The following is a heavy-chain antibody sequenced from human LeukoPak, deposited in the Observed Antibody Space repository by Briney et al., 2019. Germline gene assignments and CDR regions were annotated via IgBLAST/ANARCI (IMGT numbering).Heavy chain of an antibody. CDR3: AREGRIRYSDMDV. Sequence: GGSLRLSCAASGFTFSSYWMSWARQAPGKGLEWVANIKQDGSEKYYVDSVKGRFTISRDNAKNSMYLQMNSLRAEDTAVYYCAREGRIRYSDMDVWGKGTTVTVSS. V-gene: IGHV3-7*01. D-gene: IGHD3-9*01. CDR1: GFTFSSYW. J-gene: IGHJ6*03. CDR2: IKQDGSEK.